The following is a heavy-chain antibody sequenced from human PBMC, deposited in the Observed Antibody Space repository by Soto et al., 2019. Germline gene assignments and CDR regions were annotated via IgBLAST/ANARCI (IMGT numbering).Heavy chain of an antibody. V-gene: IGHV1-3*01. J-gene: IGHJ4*02. CDR1: GYASSAYA. Sequence: VQLVQSGAEVRKPGASVRVSCKASGYASSAYAIHWVRQAPGQGLECMGWINAANGDSRYSQKFQGRLTITRDTSTTTAYMDLSSLTSEDTAVYYCAKSGSLDSWGQGTPITVSS. D-gene: IGHD3-10*01. CDR3: AKSGSLDS. CDR2: INAANGDS.